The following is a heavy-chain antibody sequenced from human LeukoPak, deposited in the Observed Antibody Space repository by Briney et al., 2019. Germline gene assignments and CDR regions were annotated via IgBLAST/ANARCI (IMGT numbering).Heavy chain of an antibody. J-gene: IGHJ3*02. CDR3: ARSPHRRITMVRGVIIKRDAFDI. CDR2: IYHSGST. Sequence: SETLSLTCAVSGGSISSSNWWSWVRQPPGKGLEWIGEIYHSGSTNYNPSLKSRVTISVDKSKNQFSLKLSSVTAADTAVYYCARSPHRRITMVRGVIIKRDAFDIWGQGTMVTVSS. CDR1: GGSISSSNW. V-gene: IGHV4-4*02. D-gene: IGHD3-10*01.